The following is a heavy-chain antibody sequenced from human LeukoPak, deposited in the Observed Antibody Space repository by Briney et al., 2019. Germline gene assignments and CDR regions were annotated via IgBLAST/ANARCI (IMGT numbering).Heavy chain of an antibody. D-gene: IGHD3-3*01. V-gene: IGHV3-30*18. Sequence: SGGSLRLSCAASGFTFSSYGMHWVRQAPGKGLEWVAVTSYDGSNKKYADSVKGRFTISRDNSKNTLYLQMNGLRAEDTAVYYCAKGRGYDFWSGYCDYWGQGTLVTVSS. CDR3: AKGRGYDFWSGYCDY. CDR2: TSYDGSNK. J-gene: IGHJ4*02. CDR1: GFTFSSYG.